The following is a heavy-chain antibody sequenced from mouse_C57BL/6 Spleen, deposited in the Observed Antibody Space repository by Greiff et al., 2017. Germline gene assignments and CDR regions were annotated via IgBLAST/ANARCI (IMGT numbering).Heavy chain of an antibody. CDR1: GYTFTSYW. CDR2: IDPSDSYT. Sequence: VQLQQPGAELVKPGASVKLSCKASGYTFTSYWMQWVKQRPGQGLEWIGEIDPSDSYTNYNQKFKGKATLTVDQSSSTAYMQLSSLTSEDSAVYYCARRNVNYFDYWGQGTTLTVSS. V-gene: IGHV1-50*01. CDR3: ARRNVNYFDY. J-gene: IGHJ2*01.